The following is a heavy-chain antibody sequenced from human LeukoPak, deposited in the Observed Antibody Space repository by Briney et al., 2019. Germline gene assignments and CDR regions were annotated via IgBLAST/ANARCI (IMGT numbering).Heavy chain of an antibody. CDR1: GFTFSSYA. CDR2: ISASGSNT. Sequence: QPGGSLRLSCAASGFTFSSYAMTWVRQAPGKGLEWVSAISASGSNTYYADSVKGRFTISRDNSKNTLYLQTNFLRADDTAVYYCAKEKSVGYSYGELDYWGQGTLVTVSS. J-gene: IGHJ4*02. V-gene: IGHV3-23*01. D-gene: IGHD5-18*01. CDR3: AKEKSVGYSYGELDY.